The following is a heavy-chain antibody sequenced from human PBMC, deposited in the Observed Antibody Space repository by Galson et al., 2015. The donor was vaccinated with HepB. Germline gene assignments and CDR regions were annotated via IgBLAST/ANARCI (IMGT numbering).Heavy chain of an antibody. CDR1: GFIFSSYA. V-gene: IGHV3-23*01. D-gene: IGHD3-9*01. CDR3: AKDAAPVDWWAFDI. CDR2: ISGGGSST. Sequence: SLRLSCAASGFIFSSYAMSWVRQAPGKGLEWVSVISGGGSSTYYADSVKGRFTISRDNSKNTLYLQMNSLRAEDTAVYYCAKDAAPVDWWAFDIWGQGTLVTVSS. J-gene: IGHJ3*02.